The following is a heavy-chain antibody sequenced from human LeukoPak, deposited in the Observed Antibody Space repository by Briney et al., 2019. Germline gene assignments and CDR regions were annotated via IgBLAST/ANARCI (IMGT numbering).Heavy chain of an antibody. D-gene: IGHD6-6*01. CDR3: ARHRSSSSDSVDY. V-gene: IGHV5-51*01. Sequence: PGESLKISCKGSGYSFTSYWIGWVRQMPGKGLEWMGIIYPGDSDTRYSPSFQGQVTISADNSISTAYLQWSSLKASDTAMYYCARHRSSSSDSVDYWGQGTLVTVSS. J-gene: IGHJ4*02. CDR1: GYSFTSYW. CDR2: IYPGDSDT.